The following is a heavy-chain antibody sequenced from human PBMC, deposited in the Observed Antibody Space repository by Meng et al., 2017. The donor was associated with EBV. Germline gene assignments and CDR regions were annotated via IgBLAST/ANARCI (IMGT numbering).Heavy chain of an antibody. V-gene: IGHV4-61*01. CDR3: VRGRYYGDYFWFDP. J-gene: IGHJ5*02. D-gene: IGHD4-17*01. CDR1: GGPVSSGSYY. Sequence: QVRLQESGPGRVNPSGSRLLTCTFSGGPVSSGSYYWGWIRQPPGKGLEWIGYIYYSGSTNYNPSLKSRVTISVDTSKNQFSLKLSSVTAADTAVYYCVRGRYYGDYFWFDPWGQGTLVTVSS. CDR2: IYYSGST.